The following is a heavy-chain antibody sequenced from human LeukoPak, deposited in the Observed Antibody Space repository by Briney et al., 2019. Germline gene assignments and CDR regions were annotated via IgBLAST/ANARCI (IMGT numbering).Heavy chain of an antibody. V-gene: IGHV4-30-4*01. CDR1: GGSISSGDYY. CDR2: IYHSGST. Sequence: SETLSPTCTVSGGSISSGDYYWSWIRQPPGKGLEWIGYIYHSGSTYYNPSLKSRVTISVDTSKNQFPLKLSSVTAADTAVYYCAREPGIAAAGTTPYYYGMDVWGQGTTVTVSS. CDR3: AREPGIAAAGTTPYYYGMDV. J-gene: IGHJ6*02. D-gene: IGHD6-13*01.